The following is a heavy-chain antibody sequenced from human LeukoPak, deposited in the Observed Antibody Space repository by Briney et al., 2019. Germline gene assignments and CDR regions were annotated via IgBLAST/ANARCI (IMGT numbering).Heavy chain of an antibody. V-gene: IGHV3-74*01. J-gene: IGHJ5*02. CDR3: ARDLGQYYDTSDNWFDP. Sequence: GGSLRLSCAASGFTFSNYWMHWVRQAPGKVLVWVSRINSDGINTSYADSVKGRFTISRDNAKNTLNLQMNSLRAEDTAVYYCARDLGQYYDTSDNWFDPWGQGTLVTVSS. D-gene: IGHD3-22*01. CDR1: GFTFSNYW. CDR2: INSDGINT.